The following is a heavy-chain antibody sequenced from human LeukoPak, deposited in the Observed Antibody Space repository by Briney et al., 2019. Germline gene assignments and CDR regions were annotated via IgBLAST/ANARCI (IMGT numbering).Heavy chain of an antibody. V-gene: IGHV3-33*06. J-gene: IGHJ4*02. CDR1: GFTFSSYG. D-gene: IGHD3-22*01. Sequence: GRSLRLSCAASGFTFSSYGMHWVRQAPGKGLEWVAVIWYDGSNKYYADSVKGRFTISRDNSKNTLYLQMNSLRAEDTAVYYCAKVALAPDSSGLGYWGQGTLVTVSS. CDR3: AKVALAPDSSGLGY. CDR2: IWYDGSNK.